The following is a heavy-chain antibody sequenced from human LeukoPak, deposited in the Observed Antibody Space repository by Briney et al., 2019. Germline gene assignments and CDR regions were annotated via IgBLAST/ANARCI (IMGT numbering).Heavy chain of an antibody. CDR2: IYYSGST. V-gene: IGHV4-39*01. Sequence: ETLSLTCTVSSGPISSSSFYWGWIRQPPGKGLEWIGSIYYSGSTYYNPSLKSRVTISVDTSRNQFSLKLSSVTAADTAVYYCARHVRGNSSSPYNWFDPWGQGTLVTVSS. CDR3: ARHVRGNSSSPYNWFDP. D-gene: IGHD6-6*01. J-gene: IGHJ5*02. CDR1: SGPISSSSFY.